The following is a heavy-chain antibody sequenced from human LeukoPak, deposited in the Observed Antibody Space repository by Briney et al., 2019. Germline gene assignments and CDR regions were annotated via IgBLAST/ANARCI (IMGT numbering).Heavy chain of an antibody. CDR1: GFTFSSYE. D-gene: IGHD5-12*01. CDR2: ISSSGSTI. V-gene: IGHV3-48*03. J-gene: IGHJ5*02. Sequence: PGGSLRLSCAASGFTFSSYEMNWVRQAPGKGLERVSYISSSGSTIYYADSVKGRFTISRDNAKSSLYLQMNSLRAEDTAVFYCARAATGYDSWGQGTLVTVSS. CDR3: ARAATGYDS.